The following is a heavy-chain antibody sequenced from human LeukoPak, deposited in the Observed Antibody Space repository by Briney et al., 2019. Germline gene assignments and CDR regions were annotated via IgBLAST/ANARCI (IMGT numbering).Heavy chain of an antibody. CDR1: GDSISIYY. D-gene: IGHD6-13*01. Sequence: SETLSLTCSVSGDSISIYYWNWIRQPPGKGLEWIGRIYTSGSTNYNPSLKSRVTMSVDTSKNQFSLKLSSVTAADTAVYYCATADSSSWFDAFDIWGQGTMVTVSS. J-gene: IGHJ3*02. CDR2: IYTSGST. V-gene: IGHV4-4*07. CDR3: ATADSSSWFDAFDI.